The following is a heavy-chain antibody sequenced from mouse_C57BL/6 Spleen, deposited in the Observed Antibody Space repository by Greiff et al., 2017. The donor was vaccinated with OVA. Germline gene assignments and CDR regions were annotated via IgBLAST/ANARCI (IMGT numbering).Heavy chain of an antibody. CDR1: GYTFTGYW. V-gene: IGHV1-9*01. CDR3: ASNSNYDWFAY. CDR2: ILPGSGST. Sequence: QVQLQQSGAELMKPGASVKLSCKATGYTFTGYWIEWVKQRPGHGLEWIGEILPGSGSTNYNEKFKGKATFTADTSSNTAYMQLSSLATEDSAIYYCASNSNYDWFAYWGQGTLVTVSA. D-gene: IGHD2-5*01. J-gene: IGHJ3*01.